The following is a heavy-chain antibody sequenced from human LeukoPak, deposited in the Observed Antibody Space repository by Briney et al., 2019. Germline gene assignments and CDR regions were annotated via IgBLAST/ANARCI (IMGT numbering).Heavy chain of an antibody. CDR3: APGPGQIDP. Sequence: GASVKVSCKASGYTFTGYYMHSVLQAPGQGLEWMGRINPNSGGTNYAKKFQGRVTMTRETSIRTAYMGRSRLRSDDTALYFCAPGPGQIDPWGQGSLVTVSS. V-gene: IGHV1-2*06. CDR1: GYTFTGYY. CDR2: INPNSGGT. D-gene: IGHD1-1*01. J-gene: IGHJ5*02.